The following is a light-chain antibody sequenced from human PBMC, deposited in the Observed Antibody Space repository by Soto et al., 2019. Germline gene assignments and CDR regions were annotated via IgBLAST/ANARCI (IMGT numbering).Light chain of an antibody. CDR2: DAS. Sequence: EIHMTPSATTLSGSVGDGVTITCRASQSISSWLAWYQQKPGKAPKLLIYDASNLQSGVPSRFSGSGSGTDFTLTISGLQPEDFAIYYCRQDYIYPYTFCQGTKVDIK. J-gene: IGKJ2*01. V-gene: IGKV1-5*01. CDR3: RQDYIYPYT. CDR1: QSISSW.